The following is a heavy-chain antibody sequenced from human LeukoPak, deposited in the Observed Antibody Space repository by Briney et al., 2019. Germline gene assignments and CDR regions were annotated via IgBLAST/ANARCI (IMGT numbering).Heavy chain of an antibody. CDR2: INSDGSTT. V-gene: IGHV3-74*01. D-gene: IGHD1-26*01. CDR1: GFPFSSYA. Sequence: GGSLRLSCAASGFPFSSYAMSWVRQPPGKGLGWVSRINSDGSTTTYADSVKGRFSISRDNAKNTLYLQMNSLRPEDTAVYYCASSIYPGSRLDPWGQGTLVTVSS. CDR3: ASSIYPGSRLDP. J-gene: IGHJ5*02.